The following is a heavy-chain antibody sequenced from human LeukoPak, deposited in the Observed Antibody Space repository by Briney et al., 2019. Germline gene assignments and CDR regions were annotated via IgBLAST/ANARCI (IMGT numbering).Heavy chain of an antibody. CDR2: IYHSGGST. Sequence: SETLSLTCTVSNYPITFSYYWGWIRQSPGKGLEWIGSIYHSGGSTLYNPSPESRLTMSVDTSKNQISLQMRSVTAEDTAVYYCARDHTTLTGHIQYFDPWGRGTLVTVSS. D-gene: IGHD1-20*01. CDR1: NYPITFSYY. J-gene: IGHJ5*02. V-gene: IGHV4-38-2*02. CDR3: ARDHTTLTGHIQYFDP.